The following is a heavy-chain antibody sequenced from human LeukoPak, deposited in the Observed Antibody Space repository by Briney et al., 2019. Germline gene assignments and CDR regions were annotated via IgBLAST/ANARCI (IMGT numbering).Heavy chain of an antibody. Sequence: PGGSLRLSCAASGFTFSSYAISWVRQAPGKGLELASAISGRGDRTYYADSVKGRFTISRDNSKNTLYLQMNSLRAEDTAVYYCAKEQSSSGFFDYWGQGTLVTVSS. D-gene: IGHD6-6*01. CDR2: ISGRGDRT. J-gene: IGHJ4*01. V-gene: IGHV3-23*01. CDR3: AKEQSSSGFFDY. CDR1: GFTFSSYA.